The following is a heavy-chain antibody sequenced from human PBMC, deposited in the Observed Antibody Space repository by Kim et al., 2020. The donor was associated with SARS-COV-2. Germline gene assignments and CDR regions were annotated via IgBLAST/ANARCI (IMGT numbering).Heavy chain of an antibody. CDR3: ALTIFSGSYYFDY. J-gene: IGHJ4*02. D-gene: IGHD1-26*01. CDR1: GFTFSSYA. Sequence: GGSLRLSCAASGFTFSSYAMSWVRQAPGKGLEWVSAISGSGGSTYYADSVKGRFTISRDNSKNTLYLQMNSLRAEDTAVYYCALTIFSGSYYFDYWGQGTLVTVSS. V-gene: IGHV3-23*01. CDR2: ISGSGGST.